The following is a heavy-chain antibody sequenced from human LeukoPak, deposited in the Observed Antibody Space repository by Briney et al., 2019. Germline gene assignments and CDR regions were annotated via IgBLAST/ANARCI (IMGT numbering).Heavy chain of an antibody. CDR2: MFYSGNT. CDR1: GDSVRTSNSY. J-gene: IGHJ5*02. V-gene: IGHV4-39*01. D-gene: IGHD1-7*01. CDR3: ARVSQSLDTGTTAWDWFDP. Sequence: ASETLSLTCTVSGDSVRTSNSYWGWIRQPPGKGLEWIGSMFYSGNTYYNPSLKSRVTISVDTSKNQFSLKLSSVTAADTAVYYCARVSQSLDTGTTAWDWFDPWGQGTLVTVSS.